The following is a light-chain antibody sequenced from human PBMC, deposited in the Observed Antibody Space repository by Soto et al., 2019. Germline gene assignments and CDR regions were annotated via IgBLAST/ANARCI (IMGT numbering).Light chain of an antibody. Sequence: AIRMTQSPSSFSASTGDRVTITCRASQGISSYLAWYQQKPGKAPKLLIYAASTLQSGVPSRFSGSGSGTDFTLTISCLQSEDFATHYCQQYYSYPSITFGQGTRLEIK. CDR3: QQYYSYPSIT. CDR1: QGISSY. V-gene: IGKV1-8*01. J-gene: IGKJ5*01. CDR2: AAS.